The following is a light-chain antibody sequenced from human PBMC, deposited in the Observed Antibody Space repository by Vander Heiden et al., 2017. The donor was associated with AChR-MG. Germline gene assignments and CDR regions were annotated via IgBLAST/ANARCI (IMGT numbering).Light chain of an antibody. J-gene: IGLJ3*02. CDR3: STWDDSLNGPV. CDR2: ANN. V-gene: IGLV1-44*01. Sequence: QSVLTQPPSASGTPGQRVSISCSGRSSNIGDNSVNWYQQLPGTAPKLLISANNQRPSGVPDRFSGSKSGTSASLAISGLQSEDEGDYYCSTWDDSLNGPVFGGGTKVTVL. CDR1: SSNIGDNS.